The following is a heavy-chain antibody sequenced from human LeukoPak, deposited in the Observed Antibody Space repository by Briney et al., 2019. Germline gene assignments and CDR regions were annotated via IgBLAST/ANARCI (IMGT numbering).Heavy chain of an antibody. Sequence: GGSLRLSCAASGFTFTTYGMHWVRQAPGKGLEWVSFIRYDGSNKYYIDSVKGRFTTSRDNSKNTLYLQMNSLRAEDTAVYYCARDRSRLVFWGQGTLVTVSS. D-gene: IGHD6-6*01. CDR1: GFTFTTYG. J-gene: IGHJ4*02. CDR2: IRYDGSNK. CDR3: ARDRSRLVF. V-gene: IGHV3-30*02.